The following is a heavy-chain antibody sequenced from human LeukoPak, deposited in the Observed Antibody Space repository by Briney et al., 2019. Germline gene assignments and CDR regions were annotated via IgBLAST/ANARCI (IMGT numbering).Heavy chain of an antibody. CDR2: IYHSGST. D-gene: IGHD1-26*01. CDR1: GYSISSGYY. J-gene: IGHJ4*02. CDR3: ARDREWEQGGIDY. Sequence: PSETLSLTCTVSGYSISSGYYWGWIRQPPGKGLEWIGSIYHSGSTYYNPSLKSRVTISVDTSKNQFSLKLSSVTAADTAVYYCARDREWEQGGIDYWGQGTLVTVSS. V-gene: IGHV4-38-2*02.